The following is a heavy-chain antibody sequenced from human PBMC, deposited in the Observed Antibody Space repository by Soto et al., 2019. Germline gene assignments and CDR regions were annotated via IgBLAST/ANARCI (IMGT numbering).Heavy chain of an antibody. J-gene: IGHJ4*02. CDR3: ARDEGGSVVYFFSY. CDR2: ISAYNGNT. D-gene: IGHD6-19*01. V-gene: IGHV1-18*01. Sequence: APGQGIEWMGWISAYNGNTNYAQKLQGRVTMTTDTSTSTAYMELRRLRSDDTAVYYFARDEGGSVVYFFSYRGKRTLVPVSS.